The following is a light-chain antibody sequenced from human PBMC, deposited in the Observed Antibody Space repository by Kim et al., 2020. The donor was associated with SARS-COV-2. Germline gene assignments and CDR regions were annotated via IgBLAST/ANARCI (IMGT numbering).Light chain of an antibody. CDR3: CSYAGSYTYV. CDR2: DVT. CDR1: SIDVGGYDF. J-gene: IGLJ1*01. V-gene: IGLV2-11*03. Sequence: QSVTISCTGTSIDVGGYDFVSWYQQHPGKAPKLMINDVTKRPSGVPDRFSASKSGNTASLTISGLQAEDEADYYCCSYAGSYTYVFGTGTKVTVL.